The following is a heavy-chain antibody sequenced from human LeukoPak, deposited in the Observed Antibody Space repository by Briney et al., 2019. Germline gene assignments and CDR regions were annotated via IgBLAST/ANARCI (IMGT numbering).Heavy chain of an antibody. D-gene: IGHD2-15*01. CDR2: IIPILGIA. CDR1: GGTFSSYA. Sequence: SVKVSCKASGGTFSSYAISWVRQAPGQGLEWMGRIIPILGIANYAQKFQGRVTITADKSTSTAYMELSSLRSEDTAVYYCARACSGGSCYPGADYWGQGTLVTVSS. V-gene: IGHV1-69*04. J-gene: IGHJ4*02. CDR3: ARACSGGSCYPGADY.